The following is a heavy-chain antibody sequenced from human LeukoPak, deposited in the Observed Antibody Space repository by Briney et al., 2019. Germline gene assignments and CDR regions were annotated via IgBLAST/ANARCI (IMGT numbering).Heavy chain of an antibody. J-gene: IGHJ4*02. D-gene: IGHD5-18*01. Sequence: PGGSLRLSCAASGFTFSSYGMHWVRQAPGKGLEWVAVISYDGSNKYYADSVKGRFTISRDNSKNTLYLQMNSLRAEDTAVYYCARDHSWIQLGFDYWGQGTLVTVSS. CDR1: GFTFSSYG. CDR3: ARDHSWIQLGFDY. V-gene: IGHV3-30*19. CDR2: ISYDGSNK.